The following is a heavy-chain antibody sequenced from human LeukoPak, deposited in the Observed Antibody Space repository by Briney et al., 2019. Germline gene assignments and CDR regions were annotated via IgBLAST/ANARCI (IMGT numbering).Heavy chain of an antibody. J-gene: IGHJ4*02. Sequence: SETLSLTCAVYGGSFSGYYWSWIRQPPGKGLEWIGEINHSGSTNYNPSLKSRVTISVDTSKNQFSLKLSSVTAAGTAVYYWARGRRFLERYDYLGQGNLVTVS. CDR1: GGSFSGYY. CDR2: INHSGST. D-gene: IGHD3-3*01. V-gene: IGHV4-34*01. CDR3: ARGRRFLERYDY.